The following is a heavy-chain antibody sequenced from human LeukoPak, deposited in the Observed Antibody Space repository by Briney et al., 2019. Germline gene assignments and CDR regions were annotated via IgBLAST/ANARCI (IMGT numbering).Heavy chain of an antibody. Sequence: PGGSLRLSCAASGFTFSTSWMAWVRQASGKGLEWVANMKHDESEKYFVDSVKGRFSISRDNAKNSLSLQMNSLRAEDTAVYYCARDYYRYFSLWGRGTLVTVSS. CDR1: GFTFSTSW. CDR2: MKHDESEK. J-gene: IGHJ2*01. V-gene: IGHV3-7*01. CDR3: ARDYYRYFSL.